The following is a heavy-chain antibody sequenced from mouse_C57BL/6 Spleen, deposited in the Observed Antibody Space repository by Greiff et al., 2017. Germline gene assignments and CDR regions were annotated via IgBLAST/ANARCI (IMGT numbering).Heavy chain of an antibody. CDR1: GYAFSSSW. V-gene: IGHV1-82*01. CDR3: AIVYGLY. J-gene: IGHJ2*01. D-gene: IGHD1-2*01. Sequence: QVQLQQSGPELVKPGASVKISCKASGYAFSSSWMNWVKQRPGKGLEWIGRIYPGDGDTNYNGKFKGKATLTADKSSSTAYMQLSSLTSEDSAVXFCAIVYGLYWGQGTTLTVSS. CDR2: IYPGDGDT.